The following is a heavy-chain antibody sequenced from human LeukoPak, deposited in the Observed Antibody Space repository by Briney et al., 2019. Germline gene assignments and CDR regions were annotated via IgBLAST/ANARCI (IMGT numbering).Heavy chain of an antibody. CDR3: ARFWSGHYNFDY. Sequence: AGGSLRLSCAASGFTFSSYAMSWVRQAPGKGLEWVSAISGSGGSTYYADSVKGRFTISRDNAKNSLYLQMNSLRAEDTAVYYCARFWSGHYNFDYWGQGTPVTVSS. D-gene: IGHD3-3*01. CDR1: GFTFSSYA. J-gene: IGHJ4*02. CDR2: ISGSGGST. V-gene: IGHV3-23*01.